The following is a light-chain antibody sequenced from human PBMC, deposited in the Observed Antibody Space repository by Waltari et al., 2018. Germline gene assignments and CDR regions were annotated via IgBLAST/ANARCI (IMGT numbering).Light chain of an antibody. V-gene: IGLV1-44*01. Sequence: QSVLTQPPSASGTPGQRVTISCSGSSSNIVSNTVTWSQPPPGTPPNPPLYLHNRRPSGVPDRFSGSKSGTSASLAISGLQSEDEALYYCATWDDGLSGVVFGGGTKVTVL. J-gene: IGLJ3*02. CDR2: LHN. CDR3: ATWDDGLSGVV. CDR1: SSNIVSNT.